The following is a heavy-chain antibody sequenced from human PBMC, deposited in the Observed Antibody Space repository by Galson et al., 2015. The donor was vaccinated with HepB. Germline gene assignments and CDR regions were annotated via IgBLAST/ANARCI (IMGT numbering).Heavy chain of an antibody. Sequence: SLRLSCAASGFTFDDYAMHWVRQAPGKGLEWVSLISWDGGSTYYADSVKGRFTISRDNSKNSLYLQMNSLRAEDTALYYCAKGGQQPWSAFDIWGQGTMVTVSS. J-gene: IGHJ3*02. CDR1: GFTFDDYA. CDR2: ISWDGGST. V-gene: IGHV3-43D*03. D-gene: IGHD6-13*01. CDR3: AKGGQQPWSAFDI.